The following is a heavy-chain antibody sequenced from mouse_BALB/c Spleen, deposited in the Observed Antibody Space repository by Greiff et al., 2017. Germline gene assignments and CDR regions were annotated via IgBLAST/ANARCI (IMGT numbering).Heavy chain of an antibody. CDR2: IWAGGST. CDR1: GFSLTSYG. J-gene: IGHJ3*01. Sequence: VQLVESGPGLVAPSQSLSITCTVSGFSLTSYGVHWVRQPPGKGLEWLGVIWAGGSTNYNSALMSRLSISKDNSKSQVFLKMNSLQTDDTAMYYCARQDSSGHRGFAYWGQGTLVTVSA. CDR3: ARQDSSGHRGFAY. V-gene: IGHV2-9*02. D-gene: IGHD3-2*01.